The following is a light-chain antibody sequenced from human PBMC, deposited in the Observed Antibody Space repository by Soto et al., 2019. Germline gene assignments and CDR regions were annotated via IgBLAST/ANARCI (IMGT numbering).Light chain of an antibody. CDR1: SSDVGGYNY. Sequence: QSALTQPASVSGSPGQSITISCTGTSSDVGGYNYVSWYQQPPGKAPKLMIYDVSNRPSGVSIRFSGSKSGNKASLTISGLQAEDGADYYCSSYTSSSTLVFGGGTKLTVL. V-gene: IGLV2-14*01. CDR3: SSYTSSSTLV. CDR2: DVS. J-gene: IGLJ2*01.